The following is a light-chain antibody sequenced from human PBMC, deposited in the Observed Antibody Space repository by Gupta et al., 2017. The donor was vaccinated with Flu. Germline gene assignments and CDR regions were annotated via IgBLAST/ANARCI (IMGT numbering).Light chain of an antibody. Sequence: DIQLTPAQSDLYASVGDRVTITCRASQSIISYLNWYQQKPGKATKLLIYAAASLQSGVPSRFSGSGSGTDFTLPISSRQPEDFATYYCQQSYSTPITFGPGTKVDIK. V-gene: IGKV1-39*01. CDR3: QQSYSTPIT. CDR1: QSIISY. J-gene: IGKJ3*01. CDR2: AAA.